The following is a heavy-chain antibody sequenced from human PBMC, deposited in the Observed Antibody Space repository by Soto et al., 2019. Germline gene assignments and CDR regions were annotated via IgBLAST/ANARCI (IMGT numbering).Heavy chain of an antibody. Sequence: SETLSLTCPVSGDSISSADYYWCWIRQTPGKGLEWIGHIFYSGTTYYNPSLKSRLTISVDTAKHHFSLRLTSVTAADTAVDYCARDLWVEPELYYYGMDVWGQGTTVTVSS. CDR1: GDSISSADYY. CDR2: IFYSGTT. J-gene: IGHJ6*02. V-gene: IGHV4-30-4*01. D-gene: IGHD1-1*01. CDR3: ARDLWVEPELYYYGMDV.